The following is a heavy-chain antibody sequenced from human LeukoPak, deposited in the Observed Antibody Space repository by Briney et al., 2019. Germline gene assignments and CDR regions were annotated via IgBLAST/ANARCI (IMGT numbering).Heavy chain of an antibody. V-gene: IGHV3-13*01. D-gene: IGHD6-13*01. CDR3: ARESSSWLYFDY. CDR2: IGTAGDT. Sequence: QSGGSLRLSCAASGFTFSSYDMHWVRQATGKGLEWVSAIGTAGDTYYPGSVKGRFTISRENAKNSLYLQMNSLRAEDTAVYYCARESSSWLYFDYWGQGTLVTVSS. J-gene: IGHJ4*02. CDR1: GFTFSSYD.